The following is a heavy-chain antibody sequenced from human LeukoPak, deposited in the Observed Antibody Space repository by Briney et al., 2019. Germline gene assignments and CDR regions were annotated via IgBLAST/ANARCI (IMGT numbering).Heavy chain of an antibody. J-gene: IGHJ5*01. D-gene: IGHD4-17*01. CDR2: ISSSGSTI. Sequence: GGSLRLSCAASGFTFSDYYMSWIRQAPGKGLEWVSYISSSGSTIYYADSVKGRFTISRDNAKNSLYLQMNSLRAGDTAVYYCATGDYGDYLAFDYWGQGTLVTVSS. CDR3: ATGDYGDYLAFDY. CDR1: GFTFSDYY. V-gene: IGHV3-11*04.